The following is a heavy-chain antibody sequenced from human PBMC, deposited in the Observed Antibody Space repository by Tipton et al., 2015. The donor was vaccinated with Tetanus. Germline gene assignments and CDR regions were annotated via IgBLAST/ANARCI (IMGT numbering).Heavy chain of an antibody. CDR3: ARGDLRGLSV. V-gene: IGHV3-74*01. D-gene: IGHD3-16*01. Sequence: GSLRPSCAASGFTFTNYWMHWVRQPPGKGLVWVSHINADETTTNYVDSVKGRFSISRDNAKSTLYLQMNSLRVEDTAVYYCARGDLRGLSVWGQGTLVTVSS. J-gene: IGHJ4*02. CDR2: INADETTT. CDR1: GFTFTNYW.